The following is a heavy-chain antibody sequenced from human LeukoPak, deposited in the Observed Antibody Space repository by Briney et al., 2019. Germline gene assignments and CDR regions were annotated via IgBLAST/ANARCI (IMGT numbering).Heavy chain of an antibody. CDR2: IYYSGST. CDR3: ARHRLHYPPRDYFDY. CDR1: GGSISSYY. Sequence: PSETLSLTCTVSGGSISSYYWSWIRQPPGKGLEWIGYIYYSGSTNYNPSLKSRVTISVDTSKNQFSLKLSSVTAADTAVYYCARHRLHYPPRDYFDYWGQGTLVTVSS. V-gene: IGHV4-59*08. J-gene: IGHJ4*02. D-gene: IGHD3-10*01.